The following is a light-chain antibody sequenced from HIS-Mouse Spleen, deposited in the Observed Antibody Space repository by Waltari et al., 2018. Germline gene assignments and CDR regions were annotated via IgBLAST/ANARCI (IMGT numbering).Light chain of an antibody. V-gene: IGLV2-14*03. CDR3: SSYTSSSTYV. CDR2: DVS. Sequence: QSALTQPASLSGSPGQSITISCTGTSSDDGGCNYVPWYQQHPGKAPKLMIYDVSNRPSGVSNRFSGSKSGNTASLTISGLQAEDEADYYCSSYTSSSTYVFGTGTKVTVL. J-gene: IGLJ1*01. CDR1: SSDDGGCNY.